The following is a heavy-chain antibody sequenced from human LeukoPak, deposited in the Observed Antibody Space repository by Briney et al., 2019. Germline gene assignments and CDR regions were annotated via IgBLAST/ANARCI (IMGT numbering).Heavy chain of an antibody. CDR3: ASQVYDFDAFDI. J-gene: IGHJ3*02. CDR1: GFTFSSYG. D-gene: IGHD3-3*01. CDR2: IWYDGSNK. Sequence: GGSLRLPCAASGFTFSSYGMHWVRQAPGKGLEWVAVIWYDGSNKYYADSVKGRFTISRDNSKNTLYLQMNSLRAEDTAVYYCASQVYDFDAFDIWGQGTMVTVSS. V-gene: IGHV3-33*01.